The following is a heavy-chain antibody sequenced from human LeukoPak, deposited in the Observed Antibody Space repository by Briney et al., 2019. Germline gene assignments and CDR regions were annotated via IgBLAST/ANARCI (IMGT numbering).Heavy chain of an antibody. CDR3: ARGDYDILTASYYGMDV. J-gene: IGHJ6*02. Sequence: PGGSLRLSCAASGFTFSSYGMHWVRRAPGKGLEWVAVISYDGSNKYYADSVKGRFTISRDNSKNTLYLQMNSLRPEDTAVYYCARGDYDILTASYYGMDVWGQGTTVTVSS. CDR1: GFTFSSYG. D-gene: IGHD3-9*01. V-gene: IGHV3-30*03. CDR2: ISYDGSNK.